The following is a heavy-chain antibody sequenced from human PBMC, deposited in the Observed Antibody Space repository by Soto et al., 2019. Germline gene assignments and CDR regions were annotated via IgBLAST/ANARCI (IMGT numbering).Heavy chain of an antibody. V-gene: IGHV4-30-4*01. CDR1: GDSVSNGDYS. J-gene: IGHJ6*02. D-gene: IGHD4-17*01. Sequence: SETLSLTCSVSGDSVSNGDYSWSWIRQPPGKGLEWIGYIYYIGGPYYNPSLQSRVTISMDTSKNQVSLNLTSVTAADTAVYFCVGDPYQDYGDSYYYYALDAWGPGLTVTVSS. CDR2: IYYIGGP. CDR3: VGDPYQDYGDSYYYYALDA.